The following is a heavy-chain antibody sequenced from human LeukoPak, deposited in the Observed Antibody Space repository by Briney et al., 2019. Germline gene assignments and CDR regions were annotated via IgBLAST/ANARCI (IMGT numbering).Heavy chain of an antibody. Sequence: PGGSLRLSCVASGFTVSGNYMSWVRQAPGKGPEWVSVIYIGGSTYYADSVRGRFTISRDNSKNTLYLQMNSLRPEDTAVYYCARDFREKNRHDNFDYWGQGTLVAVSS. V-gene: IGHV3-66*02. CDR2: IYIGGST. D-gene: IGHD3-10*01. CDR1: GFTVSGNY. J-gene: IGHJ4*02. CDR3: ARDFREKNRHDNFDY.